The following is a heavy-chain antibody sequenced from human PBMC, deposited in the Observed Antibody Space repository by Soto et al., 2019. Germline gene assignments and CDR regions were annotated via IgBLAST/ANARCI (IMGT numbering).Heavy chain of an antibody. Sequence: EVQLVESGGGLVKPGGSLRLSCAVSGFSFSNYGMNWVRQAPGKGLEWVSSISSSSSYISYADSVKGRFTISRDNAKNSVYLQMNSVRAEDTAVYYCARSDCTSTSCYVVWFDPWGQGTLVTVSS. D-gene: IGHD2-2*01. CDR2: ISSSSSYI. CDR1: GFSFSNYG. V-gene: IGHV3-21*01. J-gene: IGHJ5*02. CDR3: ARSDCTSTSCYVVWFDP.